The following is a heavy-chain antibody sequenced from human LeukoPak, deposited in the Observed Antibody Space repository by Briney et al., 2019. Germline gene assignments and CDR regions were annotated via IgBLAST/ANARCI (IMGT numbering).Heavy chain of an antibody. CDR3: ARYSSGWYSDY. CDR2: IGGTDGST. Sequence: PGGSLRLSCAASGFTFSSYAMSWVRQAPGKGLEWVSAIGGTDGSTYYADSVKDQFTISRDNSKNTLYLQVDSLRAEDTAIYYCARYSSGWYSDYWGQGTLVTVSS. CDR1: GFTFSSYA. V-gene: IGHV3-23*01. J-gene: IGHJ4*02. D-gene: IGHD6-19*01.